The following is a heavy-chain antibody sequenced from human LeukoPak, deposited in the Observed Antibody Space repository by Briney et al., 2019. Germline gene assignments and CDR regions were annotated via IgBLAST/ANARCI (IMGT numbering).Heavy chain of an antibody. CDR1: GFTFSNYW. J-gene: IGHJ4*02. CDR2: INPAGNYV. Sequence: QPGGSLRLSCAASGFTFSNYWIHWVRQAPGKGLVWVSRINPAGNYVNYADSVKGRFTISRDNAKNTVYLQMNSLRPEDTALYYCANGDDSSGYYYSWTYWGQGTLVTVSS. CDR3: ANGDDSSGYYYSWTY. D-gene: IGHD3-22*01. V-gene: IGHV3-74*01.